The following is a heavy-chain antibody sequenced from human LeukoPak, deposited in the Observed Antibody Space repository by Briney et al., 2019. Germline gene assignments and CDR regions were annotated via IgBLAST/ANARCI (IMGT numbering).Heavy chain of an antibody. D-gene: IGHD2-2*01. Sequence: GGSLGLSCAASGFTFSSSAMSWVRLAPGKGLEWVSGISGSDGSTYYADSVEGRFTISRDNSKNTLFLQMNSLRAEDTAVYYCARAGVVSAANWFDPWGQGTLVTVSS. J-gene: IGHJ5*02. CDR3: ARAGVVSAANWFDP. CDR1: GFTFSSSA. V-gene: IGHV3-23*01. CDR2: ISGSDGST.